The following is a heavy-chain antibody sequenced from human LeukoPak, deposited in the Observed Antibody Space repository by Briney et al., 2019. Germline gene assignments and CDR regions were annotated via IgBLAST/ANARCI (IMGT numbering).Heavy chain of an antibody. CDR1: GGSISSGSYY. Sequence: SETLPLTCTVSGGSISSGSYYWSWIRQPAGKGLEWIGRIYTSGSTNYNPSLKSRVTISVDTSKNQFSLKLSSVTAADTAVYYCARQSMVRGVIIYYYYMDVWGKGTTVTVSS. CDR3: ARQSMVRGVIIYYYYMDV. V-gene: IGHV4-61*02. D-gene: IGHD3-10*01. J-gene: IGHJ6*03. CDR2: IYTSGST.